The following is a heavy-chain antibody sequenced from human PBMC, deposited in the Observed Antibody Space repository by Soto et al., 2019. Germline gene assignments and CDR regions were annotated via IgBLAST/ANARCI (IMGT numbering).Heavy chain of an antibody. CDR2: INAGNGNT. CDR3: ARFGGYSGYDSLDY. D-gene: IGHD5-12*01. CDR1: GYTFTSYA. V-gene: IGHV1-3*01. Sequence: QVQLVQSGAEVKKPGASVKVSCKASGYTFTSYAMHWVRQAPGQRLEWMGWINAGNGNTKYSQKFQGRVNTTRDTSASTAYMALSSLRSEDTAVYYCARFGGYSGYDSLDYWGQGTLVTVSS. J-gene: IGHJ4*02.